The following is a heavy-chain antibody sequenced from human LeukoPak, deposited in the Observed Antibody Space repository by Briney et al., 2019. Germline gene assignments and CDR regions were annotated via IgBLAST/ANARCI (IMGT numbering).Heavy chain of an antibody. CDR2: IYYSGST. J-gene: IGHJ4*02. CDR3: ASAWWELEFDY. CDR1: GGSISSSSYY. V-gene: IGHV4-39*07. Sequence: SSETLSLTCTVSGGSISSSSYYWGWIRQPPGKGLEWIGSIYYSGSTYYNPSLKSRVTISVDTSKNQFSLKLSSVTAADTAVYYCASAWWELEFDYWGQGTLVTVSS. D-gene: IGHD1-26*01.